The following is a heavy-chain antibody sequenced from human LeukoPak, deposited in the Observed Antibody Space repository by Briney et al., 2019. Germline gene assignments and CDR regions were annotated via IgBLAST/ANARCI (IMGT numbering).Heavy chain of an antibody. CDR3: AKDYAPAGPMAA. Sequence: PGRSLRLSCAASGFTFSSYAMHWVRQAPGKGLEWVAVISYDGSNKYYADSVKGRFTISRDISTNTLFLQMDSLRVEDTAVYYCAKDYAPAGPMAAWGQGTLVTVSS. J-gene: IGHJ5*02. V-gene: IGHV3-30-3*01. CDR2: ISYDGSNK. CDR1: GFTFSSYA. D-gene: IGHD2-2*01.